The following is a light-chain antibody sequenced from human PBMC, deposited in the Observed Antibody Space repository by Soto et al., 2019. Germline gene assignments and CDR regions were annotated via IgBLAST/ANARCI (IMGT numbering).Light chain of an antibody. V-gene: IGLV2-14*01. CDR3: CSYAAGQTLV. Sequence: QSALTQPASVSGSPGQSITISCTGTSRDIGFYNYVSWYQQHPGKAPKLIIYEVAKRPSGVSSRFSASKSGTTASLTISGLQAEDEAEYFCCSYAAGQTLVFGGGTKLTVL. CDR2: EVA. J-gene: IGLJ2*01. CDR1: SRDIGFYNY.